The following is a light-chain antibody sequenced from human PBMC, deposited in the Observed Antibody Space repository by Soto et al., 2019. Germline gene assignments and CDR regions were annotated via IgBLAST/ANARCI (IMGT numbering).Light chain of an antibody. J-gene: IGKJ4*01. CDR3: QYGTDWPPIT. V-gene: IGKV3-11*01. CDR1: QSVGTY. Sequence: EIVLTQSPATLSLSPGERATLSCRASQSVGTYLTWYQQKPGRARRLLIYDASIRATGIPVTFSGSGSGTDFTHIISSREPEDFAVYYWQYGTDWPPITLGGGTKVEIK. CDR2: DAS.